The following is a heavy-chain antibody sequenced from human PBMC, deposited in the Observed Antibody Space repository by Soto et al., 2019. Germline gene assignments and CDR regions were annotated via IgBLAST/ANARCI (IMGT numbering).Heavy chain of an antibody. CDR1: GYTSTSYD. CDR3: ARYGSGSYYYYYYMDV. Sequence: ASVKVSCKASGYTSTSYDFNGGGRPPGQGLEWMRWMKPNSGNTGYAQKFQGRVTMTRNTSISTAYMELSSLRSEDTAVYYCARYGSGSYYYYYYMDVWGKGTTVTVSS. J-gene: IGHJ6*03. CDR2: MKPNSGNT. D-gene: IGHD3-10*01. V-gene: IGHV1-8*01.